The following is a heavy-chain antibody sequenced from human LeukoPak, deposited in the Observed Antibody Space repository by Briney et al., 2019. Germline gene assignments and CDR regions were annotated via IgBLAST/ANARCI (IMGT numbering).Heavy chain of an antibody. V-gene: IGHV3-20*01. J-gene: IGHJ6*03. Sequence: GGSLRLSCAASGFTFDDHGMSWVRQAPGKGLEWVSGINWNGGSTGYADSVKGRFTISRDNAKNSLYLQMNSLRAEDTALYHCARALIGDDYYYYMDVWGKGTTVTISS. D-gene: IGHD2-21*02. CDR2: INWNGGST. CDR1: GFTFDDHG. CDR3: ARALIGDDYYYYMDV.